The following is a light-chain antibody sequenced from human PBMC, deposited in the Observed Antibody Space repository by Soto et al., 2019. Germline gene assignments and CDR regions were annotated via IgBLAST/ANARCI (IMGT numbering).Light chain of an antibody. CDR2: WAS. Sequence: DIVMTQSPDSLAVSLGERATINCKSSQSVLYSSNNKNYLAWYQQKTGQPPKLLIYWASTRESGVPDRFSGRGSGTDFTLTISSLQAEDVAVYYCQQYYRPWTFGQGTKVEIK. V-gene: IGKV4-1*01. CDR3: QQYYRPWT. CDR1: QSVLYSSNNKNY. J-gene: IGKJ1*01.